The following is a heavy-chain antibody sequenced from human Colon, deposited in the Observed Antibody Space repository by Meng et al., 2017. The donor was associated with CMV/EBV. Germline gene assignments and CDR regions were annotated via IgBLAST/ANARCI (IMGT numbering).Heavy chain of an antibody. CDR2: IYYSGST. CDR3: ARLKRAVWNYFDY. J-gene: IGHJ4*02. Sequence: SETLSLTCTVSGGSISSSSYYWGWIRQPPGKGLEWIGSIYYSGSTYYNPSLKSRVTISVDTSKNQFSLKLSSVTAADTAVYYCARLKRAVWNYFDYWGQGTLVTVSS. V-gene: IGHV4-39*07. D-gene: IGHD1-1*01. CDR1: GGSISSSSYY.